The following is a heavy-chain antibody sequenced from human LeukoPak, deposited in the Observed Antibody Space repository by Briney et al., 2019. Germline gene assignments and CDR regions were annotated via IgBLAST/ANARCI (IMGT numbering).Heavy chain of an antibody. D-gene: IGHD6-19*01. CDR3: ARDRPRSGWYAAEYFQH. J-gene: IGHJ1*01. CDR2: INPNSGGT. CDR1: GYTFTSYD. V-gene: IGHV1-2*02. Sequence: ASVTVSCKASGYTFTSYDINWVRQAPGQGLEWMGWINPNSGGTNYAQKFQGRVTMTRDTSISTAYMELSRLRSDDTAVYYCARDRPRSGWYAAEYFQHWGQGTLVTVSS.